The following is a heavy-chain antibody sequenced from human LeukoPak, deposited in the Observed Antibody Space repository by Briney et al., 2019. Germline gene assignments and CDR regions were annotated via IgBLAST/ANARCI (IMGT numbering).Heavy chain of an antibody. J-gene: IGHJ1*01. CDR2: IYYSGST. D-gene: IGHD1-26*01. CDR3: ARDPRSSGSYYGLLQH. V-gene: IGHV4-59*12. Sequence: KPSETLSLTCTVSGGSISSYYWSWIRQPPGKGLEWIGYIYYSGSTNYNPSLKSRVTISLDTSRNQFSLKLSSVTAADTALYYCARDPRSSGSYYGLLQHWGQGTLVTVSS. CDR1: GGSISSYY.